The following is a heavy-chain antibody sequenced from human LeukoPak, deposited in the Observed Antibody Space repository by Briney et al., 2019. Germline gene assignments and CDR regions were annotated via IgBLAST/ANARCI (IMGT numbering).Heavy chain of an antibody. V-gene: IGHV4-39*01. CDR3: ARLKGESFDASDI. CDR1: GGSISSSSYY. Sequence: SETLSLTCTVSGGSISSSSYYWGWIRQPPGKGLEWIGSIYYTGSTYYKPSLKSRVTISVDTSKNQFSLKLISVTAADTAVYYCARLKGESFDASDIWGQGTMVTVSS. CDR2: IYYTGST. D-gene: IGHD3-16*01. J-gene: IGHJ3*02.